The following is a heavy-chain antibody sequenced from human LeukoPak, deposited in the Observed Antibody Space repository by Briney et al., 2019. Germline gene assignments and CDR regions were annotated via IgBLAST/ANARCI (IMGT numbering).Heavy chain of an antibody. CDR2: INPSGGST. CDR3: ARSEFFNFVEATAPFDY. Sequence: ASVKVSCKASGYTFTSYYMHWVRQAPGQGLEWMGIINPSGGSTSYAQKFQGRVTMTRDTSPSTVYMELSSLRSEDTAVYYCARSEFFNFVEATAPFDYWGQGTLVTVSS. V-gene: IGHV1-46*01. J-gene: IGHJ4*02. CDR1: GYTFTSYY. D-gene: IGHD1-26*01.